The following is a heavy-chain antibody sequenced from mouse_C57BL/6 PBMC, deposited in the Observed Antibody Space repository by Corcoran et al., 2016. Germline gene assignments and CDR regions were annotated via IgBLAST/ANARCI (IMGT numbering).Heavy chain of an antibody. CDR2: ISYDGSN. CDR3: ARGYYGSSWGLAY. Sequence: DVQLQESGPGLVKPSQSLSLTCSVTGYSITSGYYWNWIRQFQGNKLEWMGNISYDGSNNYNPSLKNRISITRDTSNNQFFLKLNFVTTEDTATYYCARGYYGSSWGLAYWGQGTLVTVSA. J-gene: IGHJ3*01. V-gene: IGHV3-6*01. CDR1: GYSITSGYY. D-gene: IGHD1-1*01.